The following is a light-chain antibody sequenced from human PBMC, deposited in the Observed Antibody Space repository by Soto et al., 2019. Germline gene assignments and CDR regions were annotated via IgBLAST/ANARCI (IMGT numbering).Light chain of an antibody. Sequence: QSALTQPPSASGSPGQPVSISCTGTSSDVGGYNRVSWYQHHPGKAPKLIIYEVFKRPSGVPDRFSGSKSGNTASLTGSGLQAEDEADYYCNSYAGNSWVFGGGTKLTVL. CDR3: NSYAGNSWV. CDR1: SSDVGGYNR. V-gene: IGLV2-8*01. CDR2: EVF. J-gene: IGLJ3*02.